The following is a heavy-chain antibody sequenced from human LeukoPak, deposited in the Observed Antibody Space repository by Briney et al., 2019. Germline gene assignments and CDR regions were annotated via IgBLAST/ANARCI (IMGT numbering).Heavy chain of an antibody. Sequence: GGSLRLSCAASGFTFSTYWMSWVRQAPGKGLEWVANIKQDGSEKYYVDSVKGRFTISRDNAKNSLYLQMNSLRAEDTAVYYCARAELGEMATMDYWGQGTLVTVSS. CDR3: ARAELGEMATMDY. V-gene: IGHV3-7*01. CDR1: GFTFSTYW. D-gene: IGHD5-24*01. CDR2: IKQDGSEK. J-gene: IGHJ4*02.